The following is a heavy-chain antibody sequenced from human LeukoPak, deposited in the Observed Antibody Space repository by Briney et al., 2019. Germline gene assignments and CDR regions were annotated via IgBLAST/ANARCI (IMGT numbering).Heavy chain of an antibody. V-gene: IGHV3-74*01. J-gene: IGHJ4*02. CDR3: ARVDRLPGGVDY. Sequence: GGSLRLSCAASGFTFSSYGMHWVRQAPGKGLVWVSRISSDGTSISYADSVKGRFTISRDNAKNTLYLQMNTLRADDTALYYCARVDRLPGGVDYWGQGTLVTVSS. CDR1: GFTFSSYG. CDR2: ISSDGTSI. D-gene: IGHD2-15*01.